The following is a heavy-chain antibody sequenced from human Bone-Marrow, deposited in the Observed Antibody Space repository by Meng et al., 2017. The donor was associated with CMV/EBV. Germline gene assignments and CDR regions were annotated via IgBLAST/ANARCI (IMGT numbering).Heavy chain of an antibody. CDR3: AREQLVGATSSLSFDY. CDR2: INWNGGST. J-gene: IGHJ4*02. D-gene: IGHD1-26*01. V-gene: IGHV3-20*04. CDR1: GFTFDDYG. Sequence: GGSLRLSCAASGFTFDDYGMSWVRQAPGKGLEWVSGINWNGGSTGYADSVKGRFTISRDNAKNSLYLQMNSLRAEDTALYYCAREQLVGATSSLSFDYWGQGTLVTVSS.